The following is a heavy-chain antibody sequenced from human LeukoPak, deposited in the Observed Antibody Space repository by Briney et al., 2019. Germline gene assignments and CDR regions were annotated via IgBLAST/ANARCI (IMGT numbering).Heavy chain of an antibody. D-gene: IGHD2-21*01. CDR1: GFIFSIYT. CDR2: ILHTGRT. CDR3: ARNAAYCMDY. Sequence: PGGSLRLSCADSGFIFSIYTMHWVRQAPGKGLEWIGEILHTGRTNYNPSLKSRVTISVDKSKNHFSLNLSSVTAADTALYYCARNAAYCMDYWGQGTLVTVSS. J-gene: IGHJ4*02. V-gene: IGHV4-4*02.